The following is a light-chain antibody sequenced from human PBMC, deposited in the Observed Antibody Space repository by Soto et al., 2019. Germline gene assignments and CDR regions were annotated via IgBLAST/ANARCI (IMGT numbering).Light chain of an antibody. CDR1: QGIVNY. J-gene: IGKJ4*01. CDR3: QQYNAYPLT. CDR2: AAS. Sequence: DIQMTQSPSSLSASVGDRVTITCRASQGIVNYLAWFQQKPGEAPKTLIYAASSLQSGVPSRFSASGSGTDFSLTISSLQPEDFATYYCQQYNAYPLTFGGGTRVEIK. V-gene: IGKV1-16*01.